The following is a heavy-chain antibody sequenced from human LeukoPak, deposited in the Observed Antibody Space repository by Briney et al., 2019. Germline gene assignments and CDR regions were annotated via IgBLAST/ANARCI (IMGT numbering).Heavy chain of an antibody. Sequence: GGSLRLSCAASGFTFSSYAMSWVRQAPGKGLEWVSGISGGGASTYQADSVKGRFTISRDNSKNTLYLQMNSLRPEDTAIYCCAKDRNRQWDYDYWGQGTLVTVSS. V-gene: IGHV3-23*01. D-gene: IGHD1-14*01. CDR2: ISGGGAST. J-gene: IGHJ4*02. CDR1: GFTFSSYA. CDR3: AKDRNRQWDYDY.